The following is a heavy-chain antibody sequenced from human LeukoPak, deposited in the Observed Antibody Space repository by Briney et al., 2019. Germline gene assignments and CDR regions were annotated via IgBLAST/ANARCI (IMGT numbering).Heavy chain of an antibody. CDR1: GYTFTGYF. Sequence: ASVKVSCKASGYTFTGYFIHWVRQAPGQGLEWVAWINPNSGDTNYAQEFRGRVTLTGDTSISAVHMELSRLRSDDTAVFYCARDWPMVRGHIAPTLDYWGQGTLVTVSS. V-gene: IGHV1-2*02. J-gene: IGHJ4*02. D-gene: IGHD3-10*01. CDR3: ARDWPMVRGHIAPTLDY. CDR2: INPNSGDT.